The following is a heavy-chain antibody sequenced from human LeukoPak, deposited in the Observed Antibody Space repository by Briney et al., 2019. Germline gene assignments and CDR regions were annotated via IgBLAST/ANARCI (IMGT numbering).Heavy chain of an antibody. V-gene: IGHV3-48*03. D-gene: IGHD3-10*01. CDR3: ARGTLLWFGESYYMDV. CDR2: ISSSGSTI. J-gene: IGHJ6*03. CDR1: GFTFSSYE. Sequence: GGSLRLSCAASGFTFSSYEMNWVRQAPGKGLEWVSYISSSGSTIYYADSVKGRFTISRDNAKNSLYLQMNSLRAEDTAVYYCARGTLLWFGESYYMDVWGKGTTVTISS.